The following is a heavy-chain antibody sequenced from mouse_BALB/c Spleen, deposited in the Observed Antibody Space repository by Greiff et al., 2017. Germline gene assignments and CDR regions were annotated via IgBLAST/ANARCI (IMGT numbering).Heavy chain of an antibody. CDR1: GYTFTDYN. CDR3: ARRSHGYPFAY. Sequence: EVKLMESGPELVKPGASVKISCKASGYTFTDYNMHWVKQSHGKSLEWIGYIYPYNGGTGYNQKFKSKATLTVDNSSSTAYMELRSLTSEDSAVYYCARRSHGYPFAYWGQGTLVTVSA. J-gene: IGHJ3*01. D-gene: IGHD2-2*01. V-gene: IGHV1S29*02. CDR2: IYPYNGGT.